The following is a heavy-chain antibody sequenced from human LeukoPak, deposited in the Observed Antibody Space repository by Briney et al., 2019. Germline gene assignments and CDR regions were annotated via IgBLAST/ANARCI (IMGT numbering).Heavy chain of an antibody. J-gene: IGHJ4*02. CDR2: ISSSSSTI. CDR3: ARGSTYYDSSGQVPFDY. D-gene: IGHD3-22*01. Sequence: GGSLRLSCAASGFTFSTYSMNWVRQAPGKGLEWVSYISSSSSTIYYADSVKGRFTISRDNAKNSLYLQMNSLRAEDAAVYYCARGSTYYDSSGQVPFDYWGQGTLVTVSS. CDR1: GFTFSTYS. V-gene: IGHV3-48*01.